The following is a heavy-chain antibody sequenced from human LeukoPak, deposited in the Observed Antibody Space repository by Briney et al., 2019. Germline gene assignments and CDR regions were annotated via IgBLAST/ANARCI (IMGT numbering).Heavy chain of an antibody. CDR2: ISSSGNTI. CDR1: GFTFSSYA. J-gene: IGHJ4*02. V-gene: IGHV3-48*03. Sequence: GGSLRLSCAASGFTFSSYAMSWVRQAPGKGLEWVSYISSSGNTIYYADSVKGRFTISRDNAKNSLYLQMNSLRAKDTAVYYCARHKLDYGDFDYFDYWGQGTLVTVSS. CDR3: ARHKLDYGDFDYFDY. D-gene: IGHD4-17*01.